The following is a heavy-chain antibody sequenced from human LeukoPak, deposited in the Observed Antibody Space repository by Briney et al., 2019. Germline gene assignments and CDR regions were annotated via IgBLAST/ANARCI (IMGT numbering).Heavy chain of an antibody. Sequence: ASVKVSCKASGYTFTSYGISWVRQAPGQGLEWMGWISAYNGNTNYAQKLQGRVTMTTDTSTSTVYMELRSLRSDDTAVYYCAREKWELPYNWFDPWGQGTLVTVSS. CDR3: AREKWELPYNWFDP. CDR1: GYTFTSYG. CDR2: ISAYNGNT. D-gene: IGHD1-26*01. J-gene: IGHJ5*02. V-gene: IGHV1-18*01.